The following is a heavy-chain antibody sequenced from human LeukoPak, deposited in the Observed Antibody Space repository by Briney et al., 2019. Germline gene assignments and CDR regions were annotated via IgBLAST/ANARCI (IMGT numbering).Heavy chain of an antibody. V-gene: IGHV4-39*07. CDR1: GGSISSSSYY. CDR3: ARVTGYMIEDYFDY. D-gene: IGHD3-22*01. Sequence: PSETLSLTCTVSGGSISSSSYYWGWIRQPPGKGLEWIGSVYYSGSTYYNPSLKSRVTISVDTSKNQFSLKLSSVTAADTAVYYCARVTGYMIEDYFDYWGQGTLVTVSS. J-gene: IGHJ4*02. CDR2: VYYSGST.